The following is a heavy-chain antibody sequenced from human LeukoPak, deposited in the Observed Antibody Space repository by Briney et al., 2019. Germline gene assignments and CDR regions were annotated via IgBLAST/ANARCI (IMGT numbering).Heavy chain of an antibody. CDR1: GFIVSGNY. V-gene: IGHV3-74*01. Sequence: GGSLRLSCAVSGFIVSGNYMSWVRQSPGKGLVWVSRLNDDGSTTTYADSVKGRFTISRDNAKNTLYLQMNSLRAEDTAVYYCARALGSPLDFWGQGTLVTVSS. CDR2: LNDDGSTT. D-gene: IGHD1-26*01. CDR3: ARALGSPLDF. J-gene: IGHJ4*02.